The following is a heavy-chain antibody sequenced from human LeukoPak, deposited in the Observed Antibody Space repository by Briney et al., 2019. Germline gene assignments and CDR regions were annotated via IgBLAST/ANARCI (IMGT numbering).Heavy chain of an antibody. CDR3: ARVRYCSSTSCHNYYYYYMDV. CDR1: GGTFSSYA. CDR2: IIPILGIA. J-gene: IGHJ6*03. V-gene: IGHV1-69*04. Sequence: SVKVSCKASGGTFSSYAISWVRQAPGQGLEWMGRIIPILGIANYAQKFQGRVTITADKSTSTAYMELSSLRSEDTAVYYCARVRYCSSTSCHNYYYYYMDVWGKGTTVTVSS. D-gene: IGHD2-2*01.